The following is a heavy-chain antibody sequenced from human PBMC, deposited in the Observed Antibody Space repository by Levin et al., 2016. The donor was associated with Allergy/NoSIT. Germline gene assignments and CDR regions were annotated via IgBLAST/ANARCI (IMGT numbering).Heavy chain of an antibody. CDR3: ASAGRKGYSSSWYQGWFDP. Sequence: SETLSLTCTVSGGSISSYYWSWIRQPPGKGLEWIGYIYYSGSTNYNPSLKSRVTISVDTSKNQFSLKLSSVTAADTAVYYCASAGRKGYSSSWYQGWFDPWGQGTLVTVPQ. J-gene: IGHJ5*02. CDR2: IYYSGST. CDR1: GGSISSYY. V-gene: IGHV4-59*13. D-gene: IGHD6-13*01.